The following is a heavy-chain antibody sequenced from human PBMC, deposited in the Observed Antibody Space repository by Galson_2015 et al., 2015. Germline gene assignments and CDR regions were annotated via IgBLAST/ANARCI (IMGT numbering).Heavy chain of an antibody. V-gene: IGHV3-53*01. CDR3: ARSRMSYYYDSSGYTLDY. D-gene: IGHD3-22*01. CDR1: GFTVSSNY. J-gene: IGHJ4*02. Sequence: SLRLSCAASGFTVSSNYMSWVRQAPGKGLEWVSVIYSGGSTYYADSVKGRFTISRDNSKNTLYLQMNSLRAEGTAVYYCARSRMSYYYDSSGYTLDYWGQGTLVTVSS. CDR2: IYSGGST.